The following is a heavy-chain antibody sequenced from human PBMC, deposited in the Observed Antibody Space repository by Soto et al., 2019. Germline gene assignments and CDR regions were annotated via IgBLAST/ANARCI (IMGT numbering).Heavy chain of an antibody. CDR3: ARRRGYDYVWGSYSPTQPRKYYFDY. CDR1: GGSISSSSYY. D-gene: IGHD3-16*01. Sequence: QLQLQESGPGLVKPSETLSLTCTVSGGSISSSSYYWGWIRQPPGKGLEWIGSIYYSGSTYYNPSLKSRVTISVDTSKNQFSLKLSSVTAADTAVYYCARRRGYDYVWGSYSPTQPRKYYFDYWGQGALVTVSS. V-gene: IGHV4-39*01. J-gene: IGHJ4*02. CDR2: IYYSGST.